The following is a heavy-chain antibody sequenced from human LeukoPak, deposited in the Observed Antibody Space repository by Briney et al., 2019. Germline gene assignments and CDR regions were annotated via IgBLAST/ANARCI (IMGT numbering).Heavy chain of an antibody. CDR3: ARGSLYYDSSGYYFGNFDY. CDR1: GGSFSGYY. D-gene: IGHD3-22*01. CDR2: INHSGST. J-gene: IGHJ4*02. Sequence: SETLSLTCAVYGGSFSGYYWSWIRQPPGKGLEWIGEINHSGSTNYNPSLKSRVTISVDTSKNQFSLKLSSVTAADTAVYYCARGSLYYDSSGYYFGNFDYWGQGTLVTVSS. V-gene: IGHV4-34*01.